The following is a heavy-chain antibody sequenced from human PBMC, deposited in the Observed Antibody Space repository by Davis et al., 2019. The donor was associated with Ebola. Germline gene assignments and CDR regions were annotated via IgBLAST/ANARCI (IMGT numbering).Heavy chain of an antibody. D-gene: IGHD5-24*01. CDR3: ARGPRKMATTNFDY. Sequence: GESLKISCAASGFSFSDYYMSWIRQAPGKGLEWVSYISISSGFTNYADSVKGRFTISSDNAKNSLYLQMNSLRAEDTAVYYCARGPRKMATTNFDYWGQGTLVTVSS. CDR1: GFSFSDYY. J-gene: IGHJ4*02. V-gene: IGHV3-11*06. CDR2: ISISSGFT.